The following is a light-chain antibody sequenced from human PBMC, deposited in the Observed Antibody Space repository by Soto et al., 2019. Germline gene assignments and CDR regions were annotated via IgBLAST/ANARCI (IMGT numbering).Light chain of an antibody. J-gene: IGKJ4*01. CDR1: QGISSY. V-gene: IGKV1-9*01. CDR2: AAS. Sequence: DIQLTQSPSFLSASVGDRVTITCRASQGISSYLAWDQQKPGKAPKLLIYAASTLQSGVPSRFSGSGSGTEFTLTISRLQPEDIATNYFQQLKSKPITFDGGTKVEIK. CDR3: QQLKSKPIT.